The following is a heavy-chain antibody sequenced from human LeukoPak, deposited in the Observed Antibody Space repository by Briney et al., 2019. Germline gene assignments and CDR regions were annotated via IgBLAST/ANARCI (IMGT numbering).Heavy chain of an antibody. J-gene: IGHJ3*02. Sequence: SETLSLTCGVYGGSFSDYYWSWIRQSPGKGLEWIGEINHSGSTNYNPSLKSRVTISIDTSKNQFSLKLSSVTAADTAVYYCARQGYHDYVWGSYEIDIWGQGTMVTVSS. V-gene: IGHV4-34*01. D-gene: IGHD3-16*01. CDR1: GGSFSDYY. CDR2: INHSGST. CDR3: ARQGYHDYVWGSYEIDI.